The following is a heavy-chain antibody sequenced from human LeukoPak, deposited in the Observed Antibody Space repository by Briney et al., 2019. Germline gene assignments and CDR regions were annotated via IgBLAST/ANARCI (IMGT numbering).Heavy chain of an antibody. J-gene: IGHJ4*02. D-gene: IGHD3-3*01. CDR3: ARSVRFLEWLLDY. Sequence: SETLSLTCTVSGGSVSSYYWSWIRQPPGKGLEWIGRIYTSGSTNYNPSLKSRVTISVDTSKNQFSLKLSSVTAADTAVYYCARSVRFLEWLLDYWGQGTLVTVSS. V-gene: IGHV4-4*08. CDR2: IYTSGST. CDR1: GGSVSSYY.